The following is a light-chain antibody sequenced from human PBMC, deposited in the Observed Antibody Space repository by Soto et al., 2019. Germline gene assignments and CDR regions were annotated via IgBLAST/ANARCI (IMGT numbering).Light chain of an antibody. CDR3: SSYTSSSTLV. Sequence: SVLTQPASVSGSPGQSITISCTGTSSDVGGYNYVSWYQQHPGNAPKLMIYEVSNRPSGVSNRFSGSKSGNTASLTISGLQAEDEADDYCSSYTSSSTLVFGGGTKVTVL. V-gene: IGLV2-14*01. CDR2: EVS. CDR1: SSDVGGYNY. J-gene: IGLJ2*01.